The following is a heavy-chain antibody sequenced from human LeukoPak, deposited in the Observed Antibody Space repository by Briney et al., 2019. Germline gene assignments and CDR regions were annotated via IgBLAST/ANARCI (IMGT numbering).Heavy chain of an antibody. Sequence: GGSLILSCVASGFTLSTSWMTWVRQAPGKGLEWVTNINRDGSQIDYMDSVKGRFTISRDSADNALYLQMNSLRAEDTATYYCARGGLSAGFDYWGQGTLVTVSS. CDR2: INRDGSQI. V-gene: IGHV3-7*01. CDR1: GFTLSTSW. J-gene: IGHJ4*02. CDR3: ARGGLSAGFDY. D-gene: IGHD3-16*02.